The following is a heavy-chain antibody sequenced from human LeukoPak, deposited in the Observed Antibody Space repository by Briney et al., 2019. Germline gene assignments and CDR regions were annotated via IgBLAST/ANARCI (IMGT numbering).Heavy chain of an antibody. D-gene: IGHD2-2*01. V-gene: IGHV4-59*01. CDR3: ARFHCSTTSCYRWFDP. CDR1: GGSISGYY. Sequence: SEPMSLTCTVTGGSISGYYWLWIRQPPGKGLEWIGYMYYSGSATYNPSLKSRVTISVDTSKNQFSLKLTSVTAADTAVYYCARFHCSTTSCYRWFDPWGQGALVTVSS. CDR2: MYYSGSA. J-gene: IGHJ5*02.